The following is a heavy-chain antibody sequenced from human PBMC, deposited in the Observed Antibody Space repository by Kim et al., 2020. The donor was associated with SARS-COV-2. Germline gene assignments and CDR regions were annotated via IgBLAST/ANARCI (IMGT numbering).Heavy chain of an antibody. Sequence: GGSLRLSCAASGFTFSSYSMNWVRQAPGKGLEWVSYISSSSSTIYYADSVKGRFTISRDNAKNSLYLQMNSLRDEDTAVYYCARDSSSWYYYDSSGSDYWGQGTLVTVSS. CDR2: ISSSSSTI. CDR3: ARDSSSWYYYDSSGSDY. J-gene: IGHJ4*02. V-gene: IGHV3-48*02. D-gene: IGHD3-22*01. CDR1: GFTFSSYS.